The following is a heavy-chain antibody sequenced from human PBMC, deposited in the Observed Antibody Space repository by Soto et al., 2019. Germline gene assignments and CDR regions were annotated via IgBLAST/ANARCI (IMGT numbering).Heavy chain of an antibody. Sequence: SETLSLTCSVSGDSISSSSQYWGWIRQPPGKGLEWIGSIHYSGTSYYNPSLKSRVTIFVDTSKNQLSLKLSSVTAAETAVYYCARHWIAGSSIPWGQGTLVTVSS. CDR3: ARHWIAGSSIP. D-gene: IGHD2-21*01. V-gene: IGHV4-39*01. J-gene: IGHJ5*02. CDR2: IHYSGTS. CDR1: GDSISSSSQY.